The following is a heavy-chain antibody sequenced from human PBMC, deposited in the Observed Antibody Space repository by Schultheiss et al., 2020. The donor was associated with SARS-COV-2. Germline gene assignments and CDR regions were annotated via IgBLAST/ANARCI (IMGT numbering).Heavy chain of an antibody. D-gene: IGHD2-8*01. J-gene: IGHJ4*02. CDR2: IKENGREQ. CDR1: GFTFSRYW. V-gene: IGHV3-7*01. Sequence: GGSLRLSCAASGFTFSRYWMTWVRQAAGKGLEWVGNIKENGREQYYGDSVKGRFTISRDNAKSSLSLEMNSLRDEDTAVYYCARSNGHLDYWGQGTLVTVSS. CDR3: ARSNGHLDY.